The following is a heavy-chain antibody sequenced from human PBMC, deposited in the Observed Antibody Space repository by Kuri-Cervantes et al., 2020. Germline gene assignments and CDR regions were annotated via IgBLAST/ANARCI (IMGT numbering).Heavy chain of an antibody. Sequence: GESLRLSCAASGFTFSGSAMHWVRQASGKGLEWVGRIRSKANSYATAYAASVKGRFTISRDDSKNTAYLQMNSLKTEDTAVYYCTRYNWNYDAFDIWGQGTMVTVSS. D-gene: IGHD1-7*01. CDR1: GFTFSGSA. CDR3: TRYNWNYDAFDI. J-gene: IGHJ3*02. V-gene: IGHV3-73*01. CDR2: IRSKANSYAT.